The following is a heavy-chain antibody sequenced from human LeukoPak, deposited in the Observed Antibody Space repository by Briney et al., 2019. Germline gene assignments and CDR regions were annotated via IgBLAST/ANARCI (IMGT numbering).Heavy chain of an antibody. D-gene: IGHD3-22*01. Sequence: SGGSLRLSCAASGFTFSSYSMNWVRQAPGKGLEWVSSISSSSSYIYYADSVKGRFTISRDNAKNSLYLQMNSLRAEDTAVYYCARDYYDSSGCIDYWGQGTLVTVSS. CDR1: GFTFSSYS. J-gene: IGHJ4*02. V-gene: IGHV3-21*01. CDR2: ISSSSSYI. CDR3: ARDYYDSSGCIDY.